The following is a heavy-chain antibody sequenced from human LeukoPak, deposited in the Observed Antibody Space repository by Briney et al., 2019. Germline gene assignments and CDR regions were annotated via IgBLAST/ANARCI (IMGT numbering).Heavy chain of an antibody. CDR3: AKGTISGIPAAIPFDY. CDR1: GFTFSSYG. Sequence: QPGGSLRLSCAASGFTFSSYGMHWVRQAPGKGLEWVAFIRYDGSNKYYADSVKGRFTISRDNSKNTLYLQMNSLRAEDTAVYYCAKGTISGIPAAIPFDYWGQGTLVTVSS. D-gene: IGHD2-2*01. V-gene: IGHV3-30*02. CDR2: IRYDGSNK. J-gene: IGHJ4*02.